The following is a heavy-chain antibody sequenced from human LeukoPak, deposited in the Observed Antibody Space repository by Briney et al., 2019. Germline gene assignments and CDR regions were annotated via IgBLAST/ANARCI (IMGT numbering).Heavy chain of an antibody. CDR2: IYYSGST. CDR1: GGSISSSTYY. V-gene: IGHV4-39*07. Sequence: SETLSLTCTVSGGSISSSTYYWCWIRQPPGKGLEWIGSIYYSGSTYYNPSLKSRVTISVDTSKNQFSLNLSSVTAADTAVYYCARGGYSGKDYNNWGQGTLVTVSS. J-gene: IGHJ4*02. CDR3: ARGGYSGKDYNN. D-gene: IGHD5-12*01.